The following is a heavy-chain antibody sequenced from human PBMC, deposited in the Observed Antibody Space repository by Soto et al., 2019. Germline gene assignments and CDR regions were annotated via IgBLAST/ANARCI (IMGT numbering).Heavy chain of an antibody. CDR1: GGTFSSYA. CDR3: ARSFMITFGGVIANFHAFDI. V-gene: IGHV1-69*13. CDR2: IIPIFGTA. J-gene: IGHJ3*02. Sequence: SVKVSCKASGGTFSSYAISWVRQAPGQGLEWMGGIIPIFGTANYAQKFQGRVTITADESTSTAYMELSSLRSEDTAVYYCARSFMITFGGVIANFHAFDIWGQGTMVTVSS. D-gene: IGHD3-16*02.